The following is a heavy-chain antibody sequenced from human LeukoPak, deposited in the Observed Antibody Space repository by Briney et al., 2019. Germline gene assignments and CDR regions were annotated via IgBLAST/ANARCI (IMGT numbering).Heavy chain of an antibody. CDR2: ISAYNGNT. V-gene: IGHV1-18*01. Sequence: ASVKVSCKASGYTFTSYGISWVRQAPGQGLEWMGWISAYNGNTNYAQKLQGRVTMTTDTSTSTAYMELRSLRSDDTAVYYCARHKYSSSSLGYYYYGMDVWGQGTTVTVSS. D-gene: IGHD6-13*01. CDR1: GYTFTSYG. J-gene: IGHJ6*02. CDR3: ARHKYSSSSLGYYYYGMDV.